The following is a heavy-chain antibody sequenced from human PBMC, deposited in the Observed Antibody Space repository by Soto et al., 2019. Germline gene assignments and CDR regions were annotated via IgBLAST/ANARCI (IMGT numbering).Heavy chain of an antibody. CDR3: ARIAARSGYGMDV. CDR2: INHSGST. Sequence: PSATXSLTCAVYGFSFSVYYWIWIRQPPGKGLEWIGEINHSGSTNYNPSLKSRVTISVDTSKNQFSLKLSSVTAADTAVYYCARIAARSGYGMDVWGQGTTVTVYS. CDR1: GFSFSVYY. J-gene: IGHJ6*02. D-gene: IGHD6-6*01. V-gene: IGHV4-34*01.